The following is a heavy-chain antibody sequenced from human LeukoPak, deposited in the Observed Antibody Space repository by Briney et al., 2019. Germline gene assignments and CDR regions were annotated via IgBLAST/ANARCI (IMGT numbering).Heavy chain of an antibody. D-gene: IGHD4-17*01. CDR1: GYTFTGYY. V-gene: IGHV1-2*02. J-gene: IGHJ6*02. CDR3: ARDSGPGTVTIGEARSTYYYYYGMDV. Sequence: GASVKVSCKASGYTFTGYYMHWVRQAPGQGLEWMGWINPNSGGTNYAQKFQGRVTMTRDTSTSTVYMELSSLRSEDTAVYYCARDSGPGTVTIGEARSTYYYYYGMDVWGQGTTVTVSS. CDR2: INPNSGGT.